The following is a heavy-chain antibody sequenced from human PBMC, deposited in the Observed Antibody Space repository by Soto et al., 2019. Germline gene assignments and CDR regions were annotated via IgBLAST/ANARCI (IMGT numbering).Heavy chain of an antibody. CDR1: GDSVSSNSAA. V-gene: IGHV6-1*01. D-gene: IGHD6-19*01. CDR3: ASGSSGWYVDYYYGMGV. Sequence: SQTLSLTCAISGDSVSSNSAAWNWIRQSPSGGLEWLGRTYYRSKWYNDYAVSVKSRITINPDTSKNQFSLQLNSVTPEDTAVYYCASGSSGWYVDYYYGMGVWGQGTTVTVSS. J-gene: IGHJ6*02. CDR2: TYYRSKWYN.